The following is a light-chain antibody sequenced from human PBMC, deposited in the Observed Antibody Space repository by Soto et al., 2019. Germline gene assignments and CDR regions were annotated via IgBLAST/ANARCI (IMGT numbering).Light chain of an antibody. CDR1: SSNIGSNT. CDR2: NNS. V-gene: IGLV1-44*01. J-gene: IGLJ2*01. Sequence: QSVLTQPPSASGTPGQRVTISCSGSSSNIGSNTVNWYQQLPGTAPQLLIYNNSQRPSGVPDRFSGSKSGSSASLTISGLQSEDEADYYCAAWDDSLIGVGFGGGTKVTVL. CDR3: AAWDDSLIGVG.